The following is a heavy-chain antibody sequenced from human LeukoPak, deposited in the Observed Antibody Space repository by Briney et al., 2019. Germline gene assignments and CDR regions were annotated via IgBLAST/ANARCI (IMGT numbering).Heavy chain of an antibody. CDR3: AKDWIVGATRGPPFDF. CDR2: ISTTGITT. Sequence: PGGSLRLSCAASGFSFSSYAMSWVRQAPGKGLEWVSGISTTGITTYYADSVKGRFTNSRDNSKNTLYLQMNSLRVDDTAEYYCAKDWIVGATRGPPFDFWGQGTMATVYS. J-gene: IGHJ4*02. D-gene: IGHD1-26*01. V-gene: IGHV3-23*01. CDR1: GFSFSSYA.